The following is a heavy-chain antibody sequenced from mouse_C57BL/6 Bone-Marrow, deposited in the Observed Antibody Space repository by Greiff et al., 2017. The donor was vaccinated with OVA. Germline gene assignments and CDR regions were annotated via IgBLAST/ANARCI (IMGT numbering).Heavy chain of an antibody. Sequence: EVKVVESGGGLVKPGGSLKLSCAASGFTFSSYAMSWVRQTPEKRLEWVATISDGGSYTYYPDNVKGRFTISRDNAKNNLYLQMSHLKSEDTAMYYCARAPGCYGSSFDYWGQGTTLTVSS. V-gene: IGHV5-4*03. CDR2: ISDGGSYT. CDR1: GFTFSSYA. D-gene: IGHD1-1*01. CDR3: ARAPGCYGSSFDY. J-gene: IGHJ2*01.